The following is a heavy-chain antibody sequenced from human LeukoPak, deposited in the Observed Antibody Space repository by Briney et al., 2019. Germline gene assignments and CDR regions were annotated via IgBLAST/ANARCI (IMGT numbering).Heavy chain of an antibody. CDR1: GGSISSYY. D-gene: IGHD1-26*01. CDR2: IYTSGST. V-gene: IGHV4-4*07. CDR3: ARSRGYSGSEADFDY. J-gene: IGHJ4*02. Sequence: SETLSLTCTVSGGSISSYYWSWIRQPAGKGLEWIGRIYTSGSTNYNPSLKSRVTMSVDTSKNQFSLKLSSVTAADTAVYYCARSRGYSGSEADFDYWGQGTLVTVSS.